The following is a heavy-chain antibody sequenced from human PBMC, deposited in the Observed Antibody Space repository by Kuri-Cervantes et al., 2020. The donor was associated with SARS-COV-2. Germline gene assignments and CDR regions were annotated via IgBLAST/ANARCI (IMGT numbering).Heavy chain of an antibody. CDR2: INSDGSST. CDR1: GFTFSSYW. V-gene: IGHV3-74*01. Sequence: LKISCAASGFTFSSYWMHWVRQAPGKGLVWVSRINSDGSSTSYADSVKGRFTISRDNAKNTLYLQMNSLRAEDTAVYYCARDRTILDYFDYWGQGTLVTVSS. J-gene: IGHJ4*02. CDR3: ARDRTILDYFDY. D-gene: IGHD3-9*01.